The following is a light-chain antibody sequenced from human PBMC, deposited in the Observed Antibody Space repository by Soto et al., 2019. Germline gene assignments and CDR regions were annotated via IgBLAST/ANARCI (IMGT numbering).Light chain of an antibody. Sequence: EIVMTQSPATLSVSPGERATLSCRASQSVNSNLAWYQQKPGQAPRLLIYGASSRATGIPARFSGSGSETEFTLTITSLQSEDFAVYYCQQYNSWPRTFGQGTKVEIK. CDR1: QSVNSN. V-gene: IGKV3-15*01. J-gene: IGKJ1*01. CDR2: GAS. CDR3: QQYNSWPRT.